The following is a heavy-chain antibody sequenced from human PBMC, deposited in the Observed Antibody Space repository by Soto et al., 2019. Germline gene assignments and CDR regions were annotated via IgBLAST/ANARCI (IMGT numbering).Heavy chain of an antibody. CDR1: GGTFSSYT. V-gene: IGHV1-69*04. D-gene: IGHD2-2*01. CDR2: IIPILGIA. CDR3: ARDCSSTSCYAYP. Sequence: GASVKVSCKASGGTFSSYTISWVRQAPGQGLEWMGRIIPILGIANYAQKFQGRVTITADKSTSTAYMELSSLRSEDMAVYYCARDCSSTSCYAYPWGQGTLVTVSS. J-gene: IGHJ5*02.